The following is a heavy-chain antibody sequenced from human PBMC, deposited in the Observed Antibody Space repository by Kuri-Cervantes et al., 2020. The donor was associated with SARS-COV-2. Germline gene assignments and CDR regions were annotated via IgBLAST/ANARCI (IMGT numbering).Heavy chain of an antibody. Sequence: GSLRLSCAASGFTFSSYAMHWVRQAPGKGLEWVAVISYDGSNKYYADSVKGRFTISRDNSKNTLYLQMNSLRAEDTAVYYCARDHYDFWSGYFFDYWGQGTLVTVSS. CDR3: ARDHYDFWSGYFFDY. V-gene: IGHV3-30-3*01. CDR2: ISYDGSNK. D-gene: IGHD3-3*01. J-gene: IGHJ4*02. CDR1: GFTFSSYA.